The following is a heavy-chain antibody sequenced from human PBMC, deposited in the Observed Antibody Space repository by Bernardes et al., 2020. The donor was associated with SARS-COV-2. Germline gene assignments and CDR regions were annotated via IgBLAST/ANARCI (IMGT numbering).Heavy chain of an antibody. D-gene: IGHD5-12*01. CDR3: AKNSGWHPSQLGY. V-gene: IGHV3-53*01. J-gene: IGHJ4*02. CDR1: GFSVSSSY. Sequence: GGSLRLSCAASGFSVSSSYMSWVRQAPGKGLEWVSIFYTGGSTHYADSVKGRFTISRDNSKNTVFLQMDSLRAEDTAMYYCAKNSGWHPSQLGYWGQGTLVAVSS. CDR2: FYTGGST.